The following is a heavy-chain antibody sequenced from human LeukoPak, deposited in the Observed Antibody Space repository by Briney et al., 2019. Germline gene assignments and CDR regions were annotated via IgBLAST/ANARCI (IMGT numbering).Heavy chain of an antibody. D-gene: IGHD3-3*01. Sequence: GGSLRLSCAASGFTFSSYAMSWVRQAPGKGLEWVSAISGSGGSTYYADSVKGRFTISTDNSKSTLYLQMNSLRAEDTAVYYCARVSEVQGYDFWSGYYRDDYWGQGTLVTVSS. V-gene: IGHV3-23*01. CDR3: ARVSEVQGYDFWSGYYRDDY. J-gene: IGHJ4*02. CDR2: ISGSGGST. CDR1: GFTFSSYA.